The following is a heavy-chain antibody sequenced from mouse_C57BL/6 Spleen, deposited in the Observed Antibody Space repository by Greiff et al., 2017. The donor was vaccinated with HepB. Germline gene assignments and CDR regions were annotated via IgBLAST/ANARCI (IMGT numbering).Heavy chain of an antibody. D-gene: IGHD3-2*02. Sequence: QVQLQQPGAELVKPGASVKLSCKASGYTFTSYWLHWVKQRTGQGLEWIGMIHPNSGRTNYNEKFKSKATMTVDKYSSTTYMQLSSLTSEDSAVYYCAGAEQAKNYAMDYWGQGTSVTVSS. J-gene: IGHJ4*01. V-gene: IGHV1-64*01. CDR1: GYTFTSYW. CDR2: IHPNSGRT. CDR3: AGAEQAKNYAMDY.